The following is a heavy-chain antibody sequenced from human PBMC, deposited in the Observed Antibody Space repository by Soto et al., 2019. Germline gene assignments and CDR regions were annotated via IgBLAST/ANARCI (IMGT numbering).Heavy chain of an antibody. J-gene: IGHJ4*02. CDR2: IYHSGNT. D-gene: IGHD2-15*01. V-gene: IGHV4-39*01. CDR3: AGDIGDDY. Sequence: QLQLQESGPRLVKPSETLSLTCTVSGGSINSSSYYWGWIRQPPGKGLEWIGTIYHSGNTYYNPSLKSRVIISVDPSKTQFSLNLSSVTAADTAVYYCAGDIGDDYWGQGTLVTVSS. CDR1: GGSINSSSYY.